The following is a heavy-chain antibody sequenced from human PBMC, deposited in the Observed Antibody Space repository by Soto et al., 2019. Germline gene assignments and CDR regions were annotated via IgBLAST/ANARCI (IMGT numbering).Heavy chain of an antibody. CDR3: AKDHWGAVDT. CDR2: MYTNGRT. J-gene: IGHJ4*02. Sequence: SETLSLTCTVSGASIRTYSWSWIRQSAGKGLEWIGHMYTNGRTNYIPSLKSRITMSVDTSKNQFSLNLKFVTAADTAVYFCAKDHWGAVDTWGEGTMVTVS. V-gene: IGHV4-4*07. D-gene: IGHD3-16*01. CDR1: GASIRTYS.